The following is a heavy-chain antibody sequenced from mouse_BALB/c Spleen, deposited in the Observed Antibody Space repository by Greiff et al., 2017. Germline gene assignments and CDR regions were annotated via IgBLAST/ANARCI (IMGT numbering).Heavy chain of an antibody. CDR1: GFSLTSYG. CDR3: ARESYGNYDWYFDV. J-gene: IGHJ1*01. V-gene: IGHV2-9*02. D-gene: IGHD2-1*01. Sequence: VMLVESGPGLVAPSHSLSITCTVSGFSLTSYGVHWVRQPPGKGLEWLGVIWAGGSTNYNSALMSRLSISKDNSKSQVFLKMNSLQTDDTAMYYCARESYGNYDWYFDVWGAGTTVTVSS. CDR2: IWAGGST.